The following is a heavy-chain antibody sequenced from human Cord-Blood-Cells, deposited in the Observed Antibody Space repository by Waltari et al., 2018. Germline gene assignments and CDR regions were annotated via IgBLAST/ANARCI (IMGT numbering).Heavy chain of an antibody. Sequence: QVQLVESGGGVVKPGRSLRLPCAASGFTFSSYAIHWVRQAPGKGLEWVAVISYDGSNKYYADSVKGRFTISRDNSKNTLYLQMNSLRAEDTAVYYCARDSTSGGDYWGQGTLVTVSS. J-gene: IGHJ4*02. CDR2: ISYDGSNK. CDR1: GFTFSSYA. CDR3: ARDSTSGGDY. V-gene: IGHV3-30-3*01. D-gene: IGHD2-2*01.